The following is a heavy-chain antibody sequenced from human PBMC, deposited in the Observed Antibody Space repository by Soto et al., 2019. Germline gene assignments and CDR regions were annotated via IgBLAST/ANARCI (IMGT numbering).Heavy chain of an antibody. CDR1: GYTFTSYD. J-gene: IGHJ6*03. V-gene: IGHV1-8*01. Sequence: ASVKVSCKASGYTFTSYDINWVRQATGQGLEWMGWMNPNSGNTGYAQKFQGRVTMTRNTSISTAYMELSSLRPEDTAVYYCARGGENIVVVVAAHPNMDVWGKGSPVTVSS. CDR3: ARGGENIVVVVAAHPNMDV. CDR2: MNPNSGNT. D-gene: IGHD2-15*01.